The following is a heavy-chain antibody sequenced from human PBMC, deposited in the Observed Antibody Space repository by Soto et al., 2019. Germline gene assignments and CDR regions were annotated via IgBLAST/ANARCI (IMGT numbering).Heavy chain of an antibody. CDR2: IYYSGTT. V-gene: IGHV4-28*01. Sequence: QVQLQESGPGLVKPSDTLSLTCAVSGYSISSSNCWGWIRQPPGKGLKWIGYIYYSGTTYYNPSLKSRVTMSVDTSKNQFSLKLSSVTAVDTAVYYCVITMVRGGALNWGQGTLVTVSS. CDR1: GYSISSSNC. CDR3: VITMVRGGALN. D-gene: IGHD3-10*01. J-gene: IGHJ4*02.